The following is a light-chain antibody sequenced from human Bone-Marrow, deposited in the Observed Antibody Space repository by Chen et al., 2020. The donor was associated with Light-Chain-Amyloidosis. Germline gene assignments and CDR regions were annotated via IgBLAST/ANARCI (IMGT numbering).Light chain of an antibody. J-gene: IGLJ2*01. V-gene: IGLV2-23*01. CDR3: CSYAGSNTYV. Sequence: QSALTHPSSVSGSPGQSIPISCTGTTSDVGTYNLVSWYQQHPGKAPKLIIFEDTQRPSGVSTRFSTSKSVNTASLRIFRLQAEDEADYYCCSYAGSNTYVFGGGTKLTVL. CDR1: TSDVGTYNL. CDR2: EDT.